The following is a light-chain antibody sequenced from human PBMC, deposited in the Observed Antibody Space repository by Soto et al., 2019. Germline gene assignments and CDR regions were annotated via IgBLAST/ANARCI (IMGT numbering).Light chain of an antibody. J-gene: IGKJ1*01. CDR1: QSVSSY. CDR2: DAS. V-gene: IGKV3-11*01. CDR3: QQRSNWPT. Sequence: EILLTQSPATLSLSPGERATLSCRASQSVSSYLAWYQQKPGKAPRLLIYDASNRATGIPARLSGSGSGTDFTLPIRSLEPEDSAVYYCQQRSNWPTFGQGTKVDIK.